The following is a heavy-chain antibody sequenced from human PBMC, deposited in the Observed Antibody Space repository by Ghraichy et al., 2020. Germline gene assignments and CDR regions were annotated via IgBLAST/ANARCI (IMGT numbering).Heavy chain of an antibody. CDR2: INHGGST. J-gene: IGHJ4*02. D-gene: IGHD5-12*01. CDR1: GGSLSGYY. V-gene: IGHV4-34*01. CDR3: ARVSDSGYGYPDY. Sequence: SETLSLTCAVYGGSLSGYYWSWIRQPPGKGLEWNGEINHGGSTNSNQSLKSRVTMSVDTSKNQFSLKLSSVTAADTALYYCARVSDSGYGYPDYWGQGTLVTVSS.